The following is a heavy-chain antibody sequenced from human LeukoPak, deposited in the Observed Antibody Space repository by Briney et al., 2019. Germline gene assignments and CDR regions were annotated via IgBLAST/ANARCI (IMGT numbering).Heavy chain of an antibody. Sequence: GGSLRLSCAASGFSFSAHWMRWVRQAPGKGLVWVAQINGDATATNYAGSVKGRFTISRDNAKNPVHLQMSTLTAEDTAVYYCAKDKWWGASDHWGQGSLVTVSS. J-gene: IGHJ4*02. D-gene: IGHD2-8*01. V-gene: IGHV3-74*01. CDR2: INGDATAT. CDR3: AKDKWWGASDH. CDR1: GFSFSAHW.